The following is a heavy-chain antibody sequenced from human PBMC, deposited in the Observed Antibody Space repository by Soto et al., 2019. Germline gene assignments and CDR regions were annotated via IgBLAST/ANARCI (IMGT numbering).Heavy chain of an antibody. CDR3: ARTAAAGKYYNGMDV. D-gene: IGHD6-13*01. CDR2: ISPIGDST. J-gene: IGHJ6*02. V-gene: IGHV3-64*01. CDR1: GFTFGDLA. Sequence: RLCCGASGFTFGDLAMHWVRQTTGKGLEYVSGISPIGDSTYYANSVKGRFTISRDNSKNTLYLQMGSLRAEDMAVYYCARTAAAGKYYNGMDVWGQGTTVTVSS.